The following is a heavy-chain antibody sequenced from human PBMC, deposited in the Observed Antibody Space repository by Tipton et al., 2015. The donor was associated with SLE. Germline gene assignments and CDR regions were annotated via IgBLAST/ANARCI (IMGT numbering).Heavy chain of an antibody. V-gene: IGHV3-30*02. Sequence: GSLRLSCAASGFTFSDYGMYWVRQAPGKGLEWVAFIRYDGSTKLYGDSVKGRFTISRDNSKNTLYLQMSSLRPEDTAVYYCAKIREGRYFDYWGQGTLVTVSS. CDR3: AKIREGRYFDY. CDR1: GFTFSDYG. D-gene: IGHD3-10*01. CDR2: IRYDGSTK. J-gene: IGHJ4*02.